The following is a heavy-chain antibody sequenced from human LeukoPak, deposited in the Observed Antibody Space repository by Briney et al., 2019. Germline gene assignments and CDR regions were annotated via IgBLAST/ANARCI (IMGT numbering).Heavy chain of an antibody. CDR2: IYYTGST. V-gene: IGHV4-39*01. CDR3: TSEISSASNY. Sequence: SETLSLTCTVSGGSISSSSYYWGWIRQPPGEGLEWIGSIYYTGSTYYSPSLKSRVTISADTSKNEFSLKLSSVTAANTAVYYCTSEISSASNYWGQGTLVTVSS. D-gene: IGHD6-6*01. J-gene: IGHJ4*02. CDR1: GGSISSSSYY.